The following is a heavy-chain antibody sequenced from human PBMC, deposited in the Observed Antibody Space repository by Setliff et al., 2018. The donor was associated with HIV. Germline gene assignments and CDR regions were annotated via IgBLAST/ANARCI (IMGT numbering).Heavy chain of an antibody. CDR2: IYYSGST. Sequence: PSETLSPTCTVSAGSIRSSTYYWAWIRQPPGKGLEWIGTIYYSGSTYYNPSLKSRATISVDMSKNQFSLRLSSVTAADTAVYYCIIAYSSGWLAPMGFDSWGQGTLVTVSS. D-gene: IGHD6-19*01. V-gene: IGHV4-39*03. CDR3: IIAYSSGWLAPMGFDS. CDR1: AGSIRSSTYY. J-gene: IGHJ4*02.